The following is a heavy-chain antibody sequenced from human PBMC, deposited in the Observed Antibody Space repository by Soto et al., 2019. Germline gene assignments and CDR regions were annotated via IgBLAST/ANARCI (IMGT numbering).Heavy chain of an antibody. CDR3: ESHYVRGRTIAGPDEV. CDR2: INHSGNT. D-gene: IGHD3-10*02. CDR1: GKSLSGYY. Sequence: SETLSLACAVYGKSLSGYYWSWIRQPPGKALEWIGEINHSGNTNYNPSLKSRVTISVDTSKNQLFLNLSSVTAADTAMYYCESHYVRGRTIAGPDEVWAQGTSVTVSS. J-gene: IGHJ4*02. V-gene: IGHV4-34*01.